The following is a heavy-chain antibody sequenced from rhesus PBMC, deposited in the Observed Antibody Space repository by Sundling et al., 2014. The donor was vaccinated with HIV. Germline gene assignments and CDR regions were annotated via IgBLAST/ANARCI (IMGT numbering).Heavy chain of an antibody. Sequence: QVQLQESGPGLLKPSETLSLTCAVSGRSIRGAFGWGWIRQPPGKGLEWIGNIYISSGNTYYNPSLKSRVTISRDASKNQFSLNLRSLTAADTAVYYCARAPLGRRFDVWGPGVLVTVSS. J-gene: IGHJ5-1*01. CDR3: ARAPLGRRFDV. CDR1: GRSIRGAFG. CDR2: IYISSGNT. V-gene: IGHV4-76*01.